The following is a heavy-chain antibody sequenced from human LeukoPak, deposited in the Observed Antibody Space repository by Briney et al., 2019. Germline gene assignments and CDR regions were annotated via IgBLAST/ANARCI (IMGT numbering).Heavy chain of an antibody. V-gene: IGHV3-53*01. J-gene: IGHJ4*02. CDR3: AREVVSSPSYFDS. CDR1: GFTFSSSY. CDR2: FYRGDST. D-gene: IGHD2-15*01. Sequence: GSLRLSCAASGFTFSSSYMYWVRQAPGKGLEWVSFFYRGDSTYYAESVRGRFTISRDNSKNTLYLLMNSLIPEDTAVYYCAREVVSSPSYFDSWGQGTLVTVSS.